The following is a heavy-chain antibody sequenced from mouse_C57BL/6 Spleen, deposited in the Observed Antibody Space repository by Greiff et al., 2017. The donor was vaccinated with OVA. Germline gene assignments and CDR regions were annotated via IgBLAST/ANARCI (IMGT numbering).Heavy chain of an antibody. Sequence: EVQLVESGGGLVQPGGSMKLSCAASGFTFSDAWMDWVRQSPEKGLEWVAEIRNKANNHATYYAESVKGRFTISSDDSKSSVYLQMNSLRAEDTGIYYCTRVLRAWFAYWGQGTLVTVSA. J-gene: IGHJ3*01. CDR1: GFTFSDAW. V-gene: IGHV6-6*01. CDR3: TRVLRAWFAY. CDR2: IRNKANNHAT.